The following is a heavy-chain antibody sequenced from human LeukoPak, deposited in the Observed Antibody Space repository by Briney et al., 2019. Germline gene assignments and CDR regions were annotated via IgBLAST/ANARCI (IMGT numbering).Heavy chain of an antibody. Sequence: SETLSLTCTVSGGSLSSSSYYWGWIRQPPGKGLEWIGSIYYSGSTNYNPSLKSRVTISVDTSKNQFSLKLSSVTAADTAVYYCARDLVGETHFDYWGQGTLVTVSS. CDR2: IYYSGST. CDR3: ARDLVGETHFDY. J-gene: IGHJ4*02. V-gene: IGHV4-39*07. CDR1: GGSLSSSSYY. D-gene: IGHD3-10*01.